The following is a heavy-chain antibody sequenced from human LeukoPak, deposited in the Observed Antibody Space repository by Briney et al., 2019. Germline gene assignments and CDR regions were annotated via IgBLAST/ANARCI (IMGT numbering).Heavy chain of an antibody. D-gene: IGHD5-18*01. CDR3: AVNVDTAMAFLYYFDY. CDR2: IIPIFGTA. CDR1: GGTFSSYA. J-gene: IGHJ4*02. Sequence: GASVKVSCKASGGTFSSYAISWVRQAPGQGLEWMGGIIPIFGTANYAQKFQGRVTITTDESTSTAYMELSSLRSGDTAVYYCAVNVDTAMAFLYYFDYWGQGTLVTVSS. V-gene: IGHV1-69*05.